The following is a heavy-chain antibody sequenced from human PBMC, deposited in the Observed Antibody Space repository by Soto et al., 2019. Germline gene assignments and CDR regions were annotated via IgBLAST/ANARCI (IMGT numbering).Heavy chain of an antibody. CDR2: IYYNGRT. CDR1: GGSVSSRSYF. Sequence: QVQVQESGPGLVKPSDTLSLTCTVSGGSVSSRSYFWGWIRQSPGKGLEWIGTIYYNGRTYYNPSLKSRVTLSVDTSRNHFSLKLTSVTASDTALYYCARQRVVPATPTNWFDPWGQGTLVTVSS. CDR3: ARQRVVPATPTNWFDP. D-gene: IGHD2-15*01. J-gene: IGHJ5*02. V-gene: IGHV4-39*01.